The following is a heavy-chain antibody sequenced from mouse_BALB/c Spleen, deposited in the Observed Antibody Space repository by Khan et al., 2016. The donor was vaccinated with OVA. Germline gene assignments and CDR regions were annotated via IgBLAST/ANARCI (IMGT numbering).Heavy chain of an antibody. Sequence: QVQLKESGPGLVAPSQSLSITCTISGFSLTNYGVHWVRQPPGKGLEWLVVIWSDGSATYNSALKSRLSISKDNSKNQVFLQMNSLQTDDTAMYYCARQPYYHYYIMDYWGQGTSVTVSS. J-gene: IGHJ4*01. CDR3: ARQPYYHYYIMDY. D-gene: IGHD2-10*01. V-gene: IGHV2-6-1*01. CDR2: IWSDGSA. CDR1: GFSLTNYG.